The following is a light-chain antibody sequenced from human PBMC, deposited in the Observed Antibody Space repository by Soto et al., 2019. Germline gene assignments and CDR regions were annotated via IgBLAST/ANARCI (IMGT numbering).Light chain of an antibody. J-gene: IGLJ1*01. CDR3: SSYARSNTLGV. Sequence: ALTQPRSASGSPGESVTVSCTGTSNDVGRYNYVSWYQQHPGKVPKLIIYEVTKRPSGVPNRFSGSKSGNTASLTVSGLQAEDEADYYCSSYARSNTLGVFGTGTKLTVL. V-gene: IGLV2-8*01. CDR1: SNDVGRYNY. CDR2: EVT.